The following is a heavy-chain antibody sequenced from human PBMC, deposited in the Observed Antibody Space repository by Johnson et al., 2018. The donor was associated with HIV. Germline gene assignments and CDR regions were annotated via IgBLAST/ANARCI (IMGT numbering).Heavy chain of an antibody. J-gene: IGHJ3*02. Sequence: QVQLVESGGGVVQPGRSLRLSCAASGLILSGYGLHWVRQAPGKGLEWVALIWPDGSNKYYADSVTGRFTISRDNSKNTLYLQMNSLRADDTAVYYCASGSHYYDSSELSLAFDIWGQGTMVTVFS. D-gene: IGHD3-22*01. CDR2: IWPDGSNK. CDR3: ASGSHYYDSSELSLAFDI. V-gene: IGHV3-33*08. CDR1: GLILSGYG.